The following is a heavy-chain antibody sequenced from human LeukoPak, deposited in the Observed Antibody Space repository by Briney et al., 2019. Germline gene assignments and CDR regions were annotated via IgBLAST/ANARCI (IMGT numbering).Heavy chain of an antibody. CDR1: GFTFSSYG. Sequence: GGSLRLSCAASGFTFSSYGMHWVRQAPGKGLEWVAFIRYDGSNKYYADSVKGRFTISRDNSKNTLYLQMNSLRAEDTAVYYCAKDHHDYGDYVDFDYWGQGTLVTVSS. D-gene: IGHD4-17*01. CDR2: IRYDGSNK. CDR3: AKDHHDYGDYVDFDY. V-gene: IGHV3-30*02. J-gene: IGHJ4*02.